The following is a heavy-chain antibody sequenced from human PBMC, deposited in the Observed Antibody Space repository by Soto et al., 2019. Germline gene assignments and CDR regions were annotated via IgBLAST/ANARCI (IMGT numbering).Heavy chain of an antibody. CDR3: ARGPNSEC. J-gene: IGHJ4*02. Sequence: EERLVQSGGGLVQPGGSLRLSCAASGFSVGGNYMSWVRQAPGKGLELVSLIYSGGSPFYADSMKGRFTLSGDNSNNMLYLQMDSLRAEDTSVYDCARGPNSECWGQGTLVIVSS. D-gene: IGHD2-21*01. V-gene: IGHV3-53*01. CDR2: IYSGGSP. CDR1: GFSVGGNY.